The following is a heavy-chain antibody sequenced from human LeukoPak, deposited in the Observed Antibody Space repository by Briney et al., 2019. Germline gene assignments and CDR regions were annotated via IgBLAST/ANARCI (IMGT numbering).Heavy chain of an antibody. CDR3: ALAPNSNWFDF. D-gene: IGHD2-8*01. CDR2: IHYSGSS. CDR1: GDSTSNFY. Sequence: SETLSLTCTVSGDSTSNFYWNWIRQSPGKGLEWIGNIHYSGSSVYNPSLKSRGTISIDTSRRQFFLKLNSVTAADTAVYFCALAPNSNWFDFWGPGILDTVSS. J-gene: IGHJ5*01. V-gene: IGHV4-59*03.